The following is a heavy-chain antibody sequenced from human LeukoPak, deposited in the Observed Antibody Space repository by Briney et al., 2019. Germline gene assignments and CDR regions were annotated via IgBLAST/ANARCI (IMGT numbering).Heavy chain of an antibody. Sequence: ASVKVSCKASGYTFTGYYMHWVRQAPGQGLEWMGWINPNSGGTNYAQKFQGRVTMTRDTSISTAYMELSRLRSDDTAVYYCARDQTVTYYYDSSGYWGQGTLVTVSS. V-gene: IGHV1-2*02. CDR1: GYTFTGYY. CDR3: ARDQTVTYYYDSSGY. CDR2: INPNSGGT. D-gene: IGHD3-22*01. J-gene: IGHJ4*02.